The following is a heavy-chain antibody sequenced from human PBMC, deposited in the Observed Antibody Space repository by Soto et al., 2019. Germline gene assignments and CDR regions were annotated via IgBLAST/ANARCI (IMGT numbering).Heavy chain of an antibody. D-gene: IGHD3-3*01. CDR2: MNPNSGNT. V-gene: IGHV1-8*01. J-gene: IGHJ5*02. Sequence: ASVKVSCKASGYTFTSYDINWVRQATGQGLEWMGWMNPNSGNTGYAQKFQGRVTMTRNTSISTAYMELSSLRSEDTAVYYCARDGRLDSRSGSRRFDPWGQGTLVTVS. CDR1: GYTFTSYD. CDR3: ARDGRLDSRSGSRRFDP.